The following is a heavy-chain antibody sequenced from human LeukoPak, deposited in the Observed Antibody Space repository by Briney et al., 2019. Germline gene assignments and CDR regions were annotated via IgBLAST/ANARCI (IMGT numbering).Heavy chain of an antibody. CDR3: AKDQGLYSGYDPLDY. CDR2: ISYDGSNK. CDR1: GFTFSSYG. D-gene: IGHD5-12*01. V-gene: IGHV3-30*18. Sequence: GRSLRLSCAASGFTFSSYGMHWVRQAPGKGLEWGAVISYDGSNKYYADSVKGRFTISRDNAKNTLYLQMNSLRAEDTAVYYCAKDQGLYSGYDPLDYWGQGTLVTVSS. J-gene: IGHJ4*02.